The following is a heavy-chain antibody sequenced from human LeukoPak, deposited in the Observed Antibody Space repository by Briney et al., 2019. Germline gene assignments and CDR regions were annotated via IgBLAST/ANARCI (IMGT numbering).Heavy chain of an antibody. J-gene: IGHJ3*02. CDR3: AGMALMGKLRYASDI. CDR2: IGWDDDK. CDR1: GFSLSTSGMC. V-gene: IGHV2-70*11. Sequence: SGPALVKPTQTLTLSCTFSGFSLSTSGMCVSWIRQPPGKALEWLARIGWDDDKYYSTSLKTRLTISQDTSKNQVVLRMTIIDPADTATYYCAGMALMGKLRYASDIWARGTMVTVSS. D-gene: IGHD2-8*01.